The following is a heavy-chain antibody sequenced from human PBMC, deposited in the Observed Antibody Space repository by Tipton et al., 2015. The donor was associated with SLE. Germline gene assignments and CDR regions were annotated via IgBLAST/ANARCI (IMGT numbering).Heavy chain of an antibody. J-gene: IGHJ4*02. D-gene: IGHD6-6*01. CDR1: GGSMSTYY. CDR3: ARDGAARGDFDY. CDR2: IYYSGST. Sequence: TLSLTCTVSGGSMSTYYWSWIRQPPGKGLEWIGYIYYSGSTNYNPSLKSRVTISVDTSKNQFSLKLSSVTAADTSVYYCARDGAARGDFDYWGQGTLVTVSS. V-gene: IGHV4-59*01.